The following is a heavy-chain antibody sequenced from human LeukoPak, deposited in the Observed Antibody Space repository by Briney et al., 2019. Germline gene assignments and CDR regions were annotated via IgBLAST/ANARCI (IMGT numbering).Heavy chain of an antibody. CDR2: IYYSGST. CDR1: GASISSGSYY. CDR3: ARHGYPGSYDWWVYWYFDL. V-gene: IGHV4-39*01. D-gene: IGHD1-26*01. Sequence: SETLSLTCTVSGASISSGSYYWSWIRQPPGKGLEWIGSIYYSGSTYYNPSLKSRVTISVDTSKNQFSLKLSSVTAADTAVYYCARHGYPGSYDWWVYWYFDLWGRGTLVTVSS. J-gene: IGHJ2*01.